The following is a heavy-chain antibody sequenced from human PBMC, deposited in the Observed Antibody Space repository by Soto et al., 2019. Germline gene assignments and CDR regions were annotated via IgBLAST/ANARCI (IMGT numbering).Heavy chain of an antibody. CDR3: ARDSGPRGYDAFDI. Sequence: EVQVVESGGGLVQPGGSLRLSCAASGFTFSNYWMTWVRQAPGKGLEWVANIKQDASENFYVDSAKGRFTISRDNATNSLYLQMNCMRVKDTAVYYCARDSGPRGYDAFDIWGQGTMVTVSS. J-gene: IGHJ3*02. D-gene: IGHD2-8*02. CDR2: IKQDASEN. CDR1: GFTFSNYW. V-gene: IGHV3-7*04.